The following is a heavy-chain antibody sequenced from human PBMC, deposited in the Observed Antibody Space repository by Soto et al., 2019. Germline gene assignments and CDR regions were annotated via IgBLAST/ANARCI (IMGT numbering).Heavy chain of an antibody. Sequence: QVQLQESGPGLVKPSETLSLTCTVSGGSISSYYWSWIRQPPGKGLEWIGDIYYSGSTNYNPSLKSLVTISVDPSKNQFPLKLSSVTAADTAVYYCARPGTGGGAFDIWGQGTMVTVSS. J-gene: IGHJ3*02. D-gene: IGHD7-27*01. V-gene: IGHV4-59*08. CDR1: GGSISSYY. CDR2: IYYSGST. CDR3: ARPGTGGGAFDI.